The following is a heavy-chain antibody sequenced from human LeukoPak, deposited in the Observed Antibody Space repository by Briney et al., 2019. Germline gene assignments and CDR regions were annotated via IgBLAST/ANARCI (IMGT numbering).Heavy chain of an antibody. Sequence: GRSLRLSCAASGFTFDDPAMHWVRQAPGKGLEWVSGISWSSDNFGYADSVKGRFTISRDNAKKSLYLEMNGLRAEDTAMYYCVKDLGFGMIVPRGFHYWGQGTLVSVSS. CDR1: GFTFDDPA. D-gene: IGHD3-22*01. CDR3: VKDLGFGMIVPRGFHY. J-gene: IGHJ4*02. V-gene: IGHV3-9*01. CDR2: ISWSSDNF.